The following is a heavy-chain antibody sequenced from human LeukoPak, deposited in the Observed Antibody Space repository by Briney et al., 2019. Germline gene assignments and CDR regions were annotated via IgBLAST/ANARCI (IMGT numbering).Heavy chain of an antibody. J-gene: IGHJ4*02. CDR3: AKDQRPDSGYDIDY. D-gene: IGHD5-12*01. V-gene: IGHV3-23*01. CDR1: GFTFSSYS. CDR2: IYPNGGTT. Sequence: GGSLRLSCAASGFTFSSYSMSWVRQAPRKGLEWVSVIYPNGGTTYYADSVNGRFTISRDNSRNTLYLQMHSLRDEDTAVYYCAKDQRPDSGYDIDYWGQGTLVTVSP.